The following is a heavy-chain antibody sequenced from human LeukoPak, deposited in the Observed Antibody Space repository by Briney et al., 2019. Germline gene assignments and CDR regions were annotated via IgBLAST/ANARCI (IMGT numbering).Heavy chain of an antibody. CDR3: ARELIDY. Sequence: GGSLRLSCEVSGFTFNTHWMHWVRQAPGKGLVWVSRIDSDVSSTTYADSVKGRFTISRDDAKNSLYLQMNSLRAEDTAVYYCARELIDYWGQGTLVTVSS. CDR2: IDSDVSST. J-gene: IGHJ4*02. V-gene: IGHV3-74*01. CDR1: GFTFNTHW.